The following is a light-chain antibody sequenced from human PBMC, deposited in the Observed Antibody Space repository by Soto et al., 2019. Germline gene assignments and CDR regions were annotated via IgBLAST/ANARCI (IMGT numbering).Light chain of an antibody. CDR2: GAS. CDR3: QQYDKWPPRT. Sequence: EIVLTQSPGTLSLSPGERATLSCRSSQSVSGRYLAWYQQKPGQAPRLVXYGASTRAPGTPARFSGSGSGTEFTLTISSLQSEDSAVYYCQQYDKWPPRTFGQGTKVDI. V-gene: IGKV3D-15*01. J-gene: IGKJ1*01. CDR1: QSVSGRY.